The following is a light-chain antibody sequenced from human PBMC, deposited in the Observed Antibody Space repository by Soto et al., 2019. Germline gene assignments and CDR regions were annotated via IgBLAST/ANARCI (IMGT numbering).Light chain of an antibody. J-gene: IGKJ2*01. CDR1: QVIINY. V-gene: IGKV1-33*01. Sequence: DIQLTQSASSLSASVGDRVTITCQASQVIINYLNWYQQKPGKAPKLLIYDISTLEIGVPSRFSGSGSGTDFTFTITGLQPEDIATYFCQQYENLPYTFGQGTKLEI. CDR3: QQYENLPYT. CDR2: DIS.